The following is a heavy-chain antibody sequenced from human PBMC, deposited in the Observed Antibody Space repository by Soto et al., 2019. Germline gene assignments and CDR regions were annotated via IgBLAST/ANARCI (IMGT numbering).Heavy chain of an antibody. D-gene: IGHD6-19*01. CDR3: AKATYSSGWRYYFDF. CDR2: ISGSSDHT. J-gene: IGHJ4*02. V-gene: IGHV3-23*01. Sequence: EVQLLESGGGLVRPGGSLRLSCAASGFTFSNYALSWVRQAPGKGLEWVSAISGSSDHTFYADSVKGRFTISRDNSKSTLYLQVNSLRAEDTAVYYCAKATYSSGWRYYFDFWGQGTQVTVSS. CDR1: GFTFSNYA.